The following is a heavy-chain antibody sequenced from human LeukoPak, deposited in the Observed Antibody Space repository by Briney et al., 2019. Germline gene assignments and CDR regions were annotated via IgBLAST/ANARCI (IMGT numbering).Heavy chain of an antibody. J-gene: IGHJ5*02. V-gene: IGHV3-53*01. Sequence: GGSLRLSCAASGFTVSSNYMSWVRQAPGKGLEWLSVIYSGGSTYYADSVKGRFTISRDNSKNTLYLQMNSLRAEDTAVYYCARERRYYDILTGYYLHWFDPWGQGTLVTVSS. CDR3: ARERRYYDILTGYYLHWFDP. CDR2: IYSGGST. CDR1: GFTVSSNY. D-gene: IGHD3-9*01.